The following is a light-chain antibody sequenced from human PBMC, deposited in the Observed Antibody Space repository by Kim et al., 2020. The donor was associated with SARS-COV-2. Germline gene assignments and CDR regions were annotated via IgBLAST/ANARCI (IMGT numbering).Light chain of an antibody. Sequence: ASVGDRVTITCRASQDVQNWLAWDQQKPGQVPRLLIEKAVKLQYGVPARFRGSTSGRDVTLTIAALQPDDFATYYCQQYHTHSTVGQGTKVDIK. CDR3: QQYHTHST. V-gene: IGKV1-5*03. J-gene: IGKJ1*01. CDR1: QDVQNW. CDR2: KAV.